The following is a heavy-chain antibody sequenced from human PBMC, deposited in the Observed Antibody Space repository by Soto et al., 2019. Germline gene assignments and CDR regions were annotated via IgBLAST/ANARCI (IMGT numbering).Heavy chain of an antibody. CDR3: AKRQGIGSAAKNFDF. J-gene: IGHJ4*02. Sequence: EVQLLESGGGLVQPGGSLRLSCAASGFIFSNHAMSWVRQAPGKGLEWVSGISASGNLIYYADSVKGRFNMSRDNSKNTLYLQMNSLRAEDTAVYFCAKRQGIGSAAKNFDFWGQGTLVTVSS. CDR1: GFIFSNHA. D-gene: IGHD6-13*01. CDR2: ISASGNLI. V-gene: IGHV3-23*01.